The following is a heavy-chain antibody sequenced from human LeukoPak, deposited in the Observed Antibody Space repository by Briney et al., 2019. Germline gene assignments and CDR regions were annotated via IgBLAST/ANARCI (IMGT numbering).Heavy chain of an antibody. J-gene: IGHJ4*02. D-gene: IGHD1-14*01. CDR3: ARGITSWYYFDY. CDR2: IYYSGST. V-gene: IGHV4-59*11. Sequence: SETLSLTCSVSGYSIGSGHYWGWIRQPPGKGLEWIGYIYYSGSTNYNPSLKSRVTISVDTSKIQFSLKLSSVTAADTAVYYCARGITSWYYFDYWGQGSLVTVSS. CDR1: GYSIGSGHY.